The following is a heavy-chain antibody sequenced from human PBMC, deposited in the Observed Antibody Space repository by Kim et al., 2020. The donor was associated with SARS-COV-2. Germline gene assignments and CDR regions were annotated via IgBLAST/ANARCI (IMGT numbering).Heavy chain of an antibody. J-gene: IGHJ4*02. Sequence: TIYYADAVKVRFTISRDNAKNSLYLQMNSLRAEDTAVYYCARDIGHVGDYWGQGTLVTVSS. D-gene: IGHD2-15*01. V-gene: IGHV3-11*01. CDR3: ARDIGHVGDY. CDR2: TI.